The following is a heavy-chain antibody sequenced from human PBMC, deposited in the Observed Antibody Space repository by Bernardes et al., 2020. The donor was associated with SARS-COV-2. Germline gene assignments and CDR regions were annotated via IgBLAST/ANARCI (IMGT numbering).Heavy chain of an antibody. CDR1: GFTFSDYG. V-gene: IGHV3-23*01. D-gene: IGHD3-3*01. CDR3: AKDLHPDKGILGRYFDF. J-gene: IGHJ4*02. Sequence: GGSLRLSCAASGFTFSDYGMNWVRQAPGQGLEWVSVISGTGSNTYYADSVRGRFIIYKDNSRNTVYLQMNSLRADDTAVYYCAKDLHPDKGILGRYFDFWGQGTLVTVSS. CDR2: ISGTGSNT.